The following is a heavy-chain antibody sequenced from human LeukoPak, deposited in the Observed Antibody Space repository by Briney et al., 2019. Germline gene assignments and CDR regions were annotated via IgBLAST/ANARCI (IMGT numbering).Heavy chain of an antibody. CDR2: IPASGGSK. V-gene: IGHV3-23*01. Sequence: GGSLRLSCAASGFTFRSNVMIWVRQAPGKGLEWVSNIPASGGSKYYADSVKGRFTISRDNSKNTLYLQMNSLRAEDTAVYYCAKETRWEILHSFDIWGQGKMVTVSS. D-gene: IGHD5-24*01. J-gene: IGHJ3*02. CDR3: AKETRWEILHSFDI. CDR1: GFTFRSNV.